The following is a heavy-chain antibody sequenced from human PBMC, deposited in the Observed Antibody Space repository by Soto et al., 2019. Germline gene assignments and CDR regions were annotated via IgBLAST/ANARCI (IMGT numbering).Heavy chain of an antibody. V-gene: IGHV3-30*03. D-gene: IGHD7-27*01. CDR2: ISYDGSNK. Sequence: QVQLVESGGGVVQPGRSLRLSCAASGFTFSSYGMHWVRQAPGKGLEWVAVISYDGSNKYYADSVKGRFTISRDNSKNTLYLQMTSLRDEDRAVYYCATDLLGPGRAYGMDVWGQGTTVTVSS. J-gene: IGHJ6*02. CDR3: ATDLLGPGRAYGMDV. CDR1: GFTFSSYG.